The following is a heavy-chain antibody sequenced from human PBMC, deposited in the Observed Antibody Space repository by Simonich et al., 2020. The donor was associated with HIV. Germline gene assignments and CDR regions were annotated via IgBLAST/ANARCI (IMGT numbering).Heavy chain of an antibody. CDR1: GGSFSGYY. Sequence: QVQLQQWGAGLLKPSETLSLTCAVYGGSFSGYYWSWIRQPPGKGPEWIGEINHSGRTNYNPARKSRVTISVDTSKNQFSLKLSSVTAADTAVYYCARGFYQRLYYFDYWGQGTLVTVSS. J-gene: IGHJ4*02. CDR3: ARGFYQRLYYFDY. CDR2: INHSGRT. D-gene: IGHD2-2*01. V-gene: IGHV4-34*01.